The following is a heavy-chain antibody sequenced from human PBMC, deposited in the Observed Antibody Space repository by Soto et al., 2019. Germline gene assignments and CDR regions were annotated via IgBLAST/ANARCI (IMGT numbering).Heavy chain of an antibody. Sequence: EVQLVESGGGLVQPGRSLRLSCAASGFTFDDYAMHWVRQAPGKGLEWVSGISWNSGSIGYADSVKGRFTISRDNAKNSLYLQMNSLRAEDTALYYCAKDIGLGIVATIPYYYYYMDVWGKGTTVTVSS. CDR3: AKDIGLGIVATIPYYYYYMDV. CDR1: GFTFDDYA. V-gene: IGHV3-9*01. J-gene: IGHJ6*03. CDR2: ISWNSGSI. D-gene: IGHD5-12*01.